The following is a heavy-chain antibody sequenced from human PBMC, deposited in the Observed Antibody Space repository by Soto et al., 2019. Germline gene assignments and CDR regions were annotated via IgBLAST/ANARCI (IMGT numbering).Heavy chain of an antibody. V-gene: IGHV4-61*01. Sequence: SETLSLTCTVTGSSISSLDTHCNKNYCRWFRLSPGKGLEWIGYISNIGFTRYNPSLKSRVSISVDTSKNQFSLKLSSVTAADTAVYYCARPLYSYGPMDVWGQGTTVS. CDR1: GSSISSLDTHCNKNY. CDR3: ARPLYSYGPMDV. J-gene: IGHJ6*02. D-gene: IGHD5-18*01. CDR2: ISNIGFT.